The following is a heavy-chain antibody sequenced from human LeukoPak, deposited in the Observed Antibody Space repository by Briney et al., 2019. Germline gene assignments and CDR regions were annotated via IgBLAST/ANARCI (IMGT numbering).Heavy chain of an antibody. V-gene: IGHV1-69*01. CDR3: ARGTVVPAAGPGRYDHYVMDV. CDR1: GGTFSSYA. Sequence: SVKVSCKASGGTFSSYAISWVRQAPGQGLEWMGGIIPIFGTANYAQKFQGRVTITADESTSTAYMELSSLRSEDTAVYYCARGTVVPAAGPGRYDHYVMDVWGQGTTVTVSS. CDR2: IIPIFGTA. D-gene: IGHD2-2*01. J-gene: IGHJ6*02.